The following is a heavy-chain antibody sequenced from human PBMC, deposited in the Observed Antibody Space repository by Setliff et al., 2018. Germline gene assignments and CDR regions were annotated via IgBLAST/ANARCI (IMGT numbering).Heavy chain of an antibody. V-gene: IGHV4-34*01. CDR3: ARVVPAAMYFDY. CDR1: GGSFSGYY. CDR2: INHSGST. D-gene: IGHD2-2*01. Sequence: PSETLSLTCAVYGGSFSGYYWSWIRQPPGKGLEGIGEINHSGSTNYNPSLKSRVTISVDTSKNQFSLKLSSVTAADTAVYYCARVVPAAMYFDYWGQGTLVTVSS. J-gene: IGHJ4*02.